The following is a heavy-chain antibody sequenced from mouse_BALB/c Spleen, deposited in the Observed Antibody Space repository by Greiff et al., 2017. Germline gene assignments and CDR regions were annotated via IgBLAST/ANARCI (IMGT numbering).Heavy chain of an antibody. CDR2: IYPGGGYT. Sequence: VQLQQSGAELVRPGTSVKISCKASGYTFTNYWLGWVKQRPGHGLEWIGDIYPGGGYTNYNEKFKGKATLTADTSSSTAYMQLSSLTSEDSAVYFCAREGYYGSSYGYFDVWGAGTTVTVSS. V-gene: IGHV1-63*02. J-gene: IGHJ1*01. CDR3: AREGYYGSSYGYFDV. D-gene: IGHD1-1*01. CDR1: GYTFTNYW.